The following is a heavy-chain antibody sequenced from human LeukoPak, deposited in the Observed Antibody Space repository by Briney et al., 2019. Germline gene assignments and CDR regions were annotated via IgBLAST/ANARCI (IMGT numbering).Heavy chain of an antibody. D-gene: IGHD6-19*01. CDR1: GYSFTSYW. CDR3: ARSKGIAVAERYYFDY. J-gene: IGHJ4*02. CDR2: IYPGDSDT. V-gene: IGHV5-51*01. Sequence: GESLKISCKGSGYSFTSYWIGWVRQMPGKGLEWMGIIYPGDSDTRYSPSFQGQVTISADKSISTAYLQWSSLKASDTAMYYCARSKGIAVAERYYFDYWGQGTLVTVSS.